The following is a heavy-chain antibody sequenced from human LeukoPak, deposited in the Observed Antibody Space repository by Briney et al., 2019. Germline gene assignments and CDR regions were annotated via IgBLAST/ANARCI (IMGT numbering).Heavy chain of an antibody. V-gene: IGHV3-23*01. J-gene: IGHJ4*02. CDR2: ISGSGGCT. D-gene: IGHD3-16*02. CDR3: AKGGPRVITFGGVIADY. CDR1: GFTFSSYA. Sequence: QPGGSLRLSWAASGFTFSSYAMSWVRQAPGKGLEWVSAISGSGGCTYYAVSVKVRFTISKDNSKNTLYLQMNSLRAEDTAVYYCAKGGPRVITFGGVIADYWGQGTLVTVSS.